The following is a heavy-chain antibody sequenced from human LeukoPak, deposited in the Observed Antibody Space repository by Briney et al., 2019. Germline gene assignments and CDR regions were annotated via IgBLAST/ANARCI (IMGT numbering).Heavy chain of an antibody. Sequence: GSLRLSCAASGFAFSTYAMTWVRQAPGKGLEWVSAISGNGGATYYADSVKGWFTISRDNSNNTLYLQMNSLRAEDTAIYYCAKDRGNFYGSGSYFPPGGDYWGQGTLVTVSS. CDR2: ISGNGGAT. V-gene: IGHV3-23*01. CDR1: GFAFSTYA. CDR3: AKDRGNFYGSGSYFPPGGDY. D-gene: IGHD3-10*01. J-gene: IGHJ4*02.